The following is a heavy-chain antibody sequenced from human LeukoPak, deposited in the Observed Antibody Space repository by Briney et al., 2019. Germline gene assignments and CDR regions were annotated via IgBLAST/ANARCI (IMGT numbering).Heavy chain of an antibody. CDR3: TTGVVGATTPFDY. CDR2: ISSSSSYI. J-gene: IGHJ4*02. D-gene: IGHD1-26*01. Sequence: PGGSLRLSCAASGFTFSSYSMNWVRQAPGKGLEWVSSISSSSSYIYYADSVRGRFTISRDNAENSPYLQMNSLKTEDTAVYYCTTGVVGATTPFDYWGQGTLVTVSS. V-gene: IGHV3-21*03. CDR1: GFTFSSYS.